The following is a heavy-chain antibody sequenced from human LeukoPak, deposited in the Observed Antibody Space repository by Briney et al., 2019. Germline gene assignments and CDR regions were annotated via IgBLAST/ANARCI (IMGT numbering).Heavy chain of an antibody. D-gene: IGHD3-22*01. J-gene: IGHJ4*02. Sequence: GWSLRLSCAASGFTFSSYAMSWLRQAPGKGLEWISAISGSGGSTYYADSVKGRFTISRDNSKNTLYLQMNSLRAEDTAVYYCAISPRKRAYYYDSSGHSGDYWGQGTLVTVSS. CDR2: ISGSGGST. V-gene: IGHV3-23*01. CDR1: GFTFSSYA. CDR3: AISPRKRAYYYDSSGHSGDY.